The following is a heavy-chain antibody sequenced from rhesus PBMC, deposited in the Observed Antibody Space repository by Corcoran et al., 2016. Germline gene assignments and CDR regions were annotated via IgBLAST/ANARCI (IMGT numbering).Heavy chain of an antibody. D-gene: IGHD4-29*01. CDR1: GYSFTSRW. V-gene: IGHV5S1*01. CDR2: IYPGDSDT. Sequence: EVQLVQSGAEVKRPGESLRISCKTSGYSFTSRWISWVRQMPGKGLEWMGSIYPGDSDTRYSPALQGQVTISADKSISTTYLQWSSLKASDTATYYCAKYGSSYNYGLDSWGQGVVVTVSS. J-gene: IGHJ6*01. CDR3: AKYGSSYNYGLDS.